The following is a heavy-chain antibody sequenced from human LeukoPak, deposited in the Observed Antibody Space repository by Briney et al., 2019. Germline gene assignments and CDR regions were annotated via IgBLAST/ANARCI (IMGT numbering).Heavy chain of an antibody. CDR3: ARAHGYCSGGSCWWFDP. CDR1: GCTISSYA. Sequence: SAKVSCKASGCTISSYAISWVRQATGQWLEWMGGIIPIFGTANYAQKFQGRVTITADESTSTAYMELSSLRSEDTAVYYCARAHGYCSGGSCWWFDPWGQGTLVTVSS. J-gene: IGHJ5*02. CDR2: IIPIFGTA. D-gene: IGHD2-15*01. V-gene: IGHV1-69*13.